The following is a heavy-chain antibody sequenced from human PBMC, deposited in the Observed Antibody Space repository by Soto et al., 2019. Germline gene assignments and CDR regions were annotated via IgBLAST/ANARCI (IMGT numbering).Heavy chain of an antibody. Sequence: SETLSLTCTVSGGAISGYYWTRIRQSAGKGLEWIGRIYSSGGTKYNPSLQSRVTMSLDTSKNQLSLRLTSVTAADTAVYYCARGQRFSDSFDPWGQGTLVTVSS. J-gene: IGHJ5*02. D-gene: IGHD3-3*01. CDR3: ARGQRFSDSFDP. CDR1: GGAISGYY. V-gene: IGHV4-4*07. CDR2: IYSSGGT.